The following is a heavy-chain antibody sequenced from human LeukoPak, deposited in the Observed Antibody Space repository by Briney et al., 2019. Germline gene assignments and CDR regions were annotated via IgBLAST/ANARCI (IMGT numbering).Heavy chain of an antibody. CDR3: ARGQGWPVDY. CDR1: GFTFSNTY. CDR2: IKQDGSEK. J-gene: IGHJ4*02. V-gene: IGHV3-7*05. D-gene: IGHD6-19*01. Sequence: GGSLRLSCAASGFTFSNTYMTWVRQAPGKGLEWVANIKQDGSEKYYVDSVKGRFTISRDNAKNALHLQMNSLRAEDTAVYYCARGQGWPVDYWGQGTLVTVSS.